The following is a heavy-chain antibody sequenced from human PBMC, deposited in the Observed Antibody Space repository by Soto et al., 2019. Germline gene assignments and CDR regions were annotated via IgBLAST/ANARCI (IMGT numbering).Heavy chain of an antibody. J-gene: IGHJ4*02. CDR2: IIPIFGTA. Sequence: SVKVSCKASGGTLSSYAISWVRQAPGQGLEWMGGIIPIFGTANYAQKFQGRVTITADESTSTAYMELSSLRSEDTAVYYCARVLVQQQLVPFGYWGQGTLVTVS. D-gene: IGHD6-13*01. CDR3: ARVLVQQQLVPFGY. CDR1: GGTLSSYA. V-gene: IGHV1-69*13.